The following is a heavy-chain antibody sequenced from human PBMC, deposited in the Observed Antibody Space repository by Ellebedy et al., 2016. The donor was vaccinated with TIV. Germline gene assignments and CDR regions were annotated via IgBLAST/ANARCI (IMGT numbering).Heavy chain of an antibody. V-gene: IGHV3-21*01. CDR3: ARVEPFYCSSTSCKNLGSDY. CDR2: ISSSGSYI. CDR1: GFTFNSYT. D-gene: IGHD2-2*01. Sequence: GESLKISXAASGFTFNSYTMNWVRQAPGKGLEWVSSISSSGSYIYYADSVRGRFTISRDNAKNSLYLQMKSMRAEDTAVYYCARVEPFYCSSTSCKNLGSDYWGQGTLVTASS. J-gene: IGHJ4*02.